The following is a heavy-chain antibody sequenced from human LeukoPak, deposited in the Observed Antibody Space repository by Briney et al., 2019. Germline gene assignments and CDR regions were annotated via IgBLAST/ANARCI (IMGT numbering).Heavy chain of an antibody. J-gene: IGHJ5*02. CDR3: AKDHVTPVSTAFDP. CDR2: IHYSGSA. V-gene: IGHV4-31*03. D-gene: IGHD4-17*01. Sequence: PSQTLSLTCTVSGGSITSAGDFWSWIRQQPGKGLEWIGYIHYSGSAQYNPSLKSRVSLSVDKTKNQFSLTLDSVTAADTAIYYCAKDHVTPVSTAFDPWGQGILVIVSS. CDR1: GGSITSAGDF.